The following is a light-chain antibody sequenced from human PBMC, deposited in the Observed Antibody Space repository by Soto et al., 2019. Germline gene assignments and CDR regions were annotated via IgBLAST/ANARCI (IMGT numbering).Light chain of an antibody. J-gene: IGLJ1*01. V-gene: IGLV2-11*01. CDR1: GSDVGAYNY. CDR2: DVS. CDR3: CSYAGSPYV. Sequence: QSVLTQPRSVPGSPGQSVTISCTGTGSDVGAYNYVSWYQQHPGKAPKFIIYDVSKRPSGVPDRFSGSKSGNTASLTITGLQAEDEAEYYCCSYAGSPYVFGTGTKVTVL.